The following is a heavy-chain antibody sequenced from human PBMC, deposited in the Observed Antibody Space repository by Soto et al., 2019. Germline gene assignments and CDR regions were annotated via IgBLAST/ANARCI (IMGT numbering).Heavy chain of an antibody. CDR1: GFTFSDHY. CDR2: TRNKANSYTT. Sequence: GSLRLSCAASGFTFSDHYMDWVRQAPGKGLEWVGRTRNKANSYTTEYAASVKGRFTISRDDSKKSLYLQMNSLKTEDTAVYYCARDMHSSSSPIGYYYYYMDVWGKGTTVTVSS. D-gene: IGHD6-6*01. J-gene: IGHJ6*03. V-gene: IGHV3-72*01. CDR3: ARDMHSSSSPIGYYYYYMDV.